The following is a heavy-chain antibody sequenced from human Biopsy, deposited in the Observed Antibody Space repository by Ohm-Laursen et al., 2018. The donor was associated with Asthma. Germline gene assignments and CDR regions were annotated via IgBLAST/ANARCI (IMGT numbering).Heavy chain of an antibody. CDR3: VRDGTDDAFDI. J-gene: IGHJ3*02. D-gene: IGHD1-1*01. CDR1: GFSVSNFA. V-gene: IGHV3-30*01. Sequence: SLRLSCAAAGFSVSNFAIHWVRHAPGKGLEWVGVISKDASTQDYADSARGRFTMARDNSKNTLDLQMNSLREEDTAVYYCVRDGTDDAFDIWGQGTVVSVSS. CDR2: ISKDASTQ.